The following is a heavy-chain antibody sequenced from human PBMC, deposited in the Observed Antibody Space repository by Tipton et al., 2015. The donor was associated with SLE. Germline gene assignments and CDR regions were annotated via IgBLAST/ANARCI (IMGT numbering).Heavy chain of an antibody. CDR1: GGSFNGYY. J-gene: IGHJ3*02. CDR2: INHSGST. V-gene: IGHV4-34*01. CDR3: ARGGVGVPRAFDI. D-gene: IGHD1-26*01. Sequence: TLSLTCAVYGGSFNGYYWSWIRQPPGKGLEWIGEINHSGSTNYNPSLKSRVTISVDTSKNQFSLKLSSVTAADTAVYYCARGGVGVPRAFDIWGQGTMVTVSS.